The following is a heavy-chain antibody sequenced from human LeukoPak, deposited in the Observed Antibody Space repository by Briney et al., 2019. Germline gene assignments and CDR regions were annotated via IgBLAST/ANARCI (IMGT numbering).Heavy chain of an antibody. D-gene: IGHD3-22*01. V-gene: IGHV4-39*07. J-gene: IGHJ6*03. Sequence: SETLSLTCTVSGGSISSSSYYWGWIRQPPGKGLEWIGSIYYSGSTYYNPSLKSRVTISVDTSKNQFSLKLSSVTAADTAVYYCARDFPGYYDSSGHYYYMDVWGKGTTVTVSS. CDR1: GGSISSSSYY. CDR2: IYYSGST. CDR3: ARDFPGYYDSSGHYYYMDV.